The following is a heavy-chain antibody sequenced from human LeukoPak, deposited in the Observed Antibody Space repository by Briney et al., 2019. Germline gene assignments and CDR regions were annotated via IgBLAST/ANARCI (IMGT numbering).Heavy chain of an antibody. Sequence: SETLSLTCAVSGYSISSGYYWSWIRQPPGKGLEWIGSIYHSGNTNYNPSLKSRVTISVDTSKNQFSLKLNSVTAADTAVYYCARGNYDILTGYYNAFDIWGQGTMVTVSS. CDR1: GYSISSGYY. CDR3: ARGNYDILTGYYNAFDI. CDR2: IYHSGNT. V-gene: IGHV4-38-2*01. J-gene: IGHJ3*02. D-gene: IGHD3-9*01.